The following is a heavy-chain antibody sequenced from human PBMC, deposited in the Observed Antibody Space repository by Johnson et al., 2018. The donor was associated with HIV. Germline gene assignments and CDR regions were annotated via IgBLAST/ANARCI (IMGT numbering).Heavy chain of an antibody. CDR3: AKDCVGVWWSRAFDI. V-gene: IGHV3-74*01. D-gene: IGHD2-21*01. Sequence: VQLVESGGGLVKPGGSLRLSCAASGFTFSSYWMHWVRQAPGKGLVWVSRITSDGSSTSYADSVKGRFTISRDNAKNTLYLQMNSLRAEDTAVYYCAKDCVGVWWSRAFDIWGQGTMVTVSS. J-gene: IGHJ3*02. CDR1: GFTFSSYW. CDR2: ITSDGSST.